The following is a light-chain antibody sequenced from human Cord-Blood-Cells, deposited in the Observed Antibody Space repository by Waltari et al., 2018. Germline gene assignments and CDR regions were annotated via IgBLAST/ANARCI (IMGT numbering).Light chain of an antibody. CDR1: QSISSY. V-gene: IGKV1-39*01. CDR2: AAS. Sequence: DIQMTHSPSSLSASVGVRVPITCRVSQSISSYLNWYQQKPGKAPKLLIYAASSLQSGVPSRFSGSGSGTDFTLTISRLQPEDFATYYCQQSYSTPQFTFGPGTKVDIK. CDR3: QQSYSTPQFT. J-gene: IGKJ3*01.